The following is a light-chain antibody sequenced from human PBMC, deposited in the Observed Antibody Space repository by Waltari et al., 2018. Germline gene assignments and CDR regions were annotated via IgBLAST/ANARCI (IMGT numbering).Light chain of an antibody. CDR2: GAS. J-gene: IGKJ3*01. Sequence: EIVLTQSPATLSVSLGERATLSCRASQSVKTNLAWYQQKPGQAPRLLIYGASNRATGVPARFSGSGSGTDFTLTISSLQSEDFALYYCQQYNHWPPVFTFGPGTKLDIK. CDR1: QSVKTN. CDR3: QQYNHWPPVFT. V-gene: IGKV3-15*01.